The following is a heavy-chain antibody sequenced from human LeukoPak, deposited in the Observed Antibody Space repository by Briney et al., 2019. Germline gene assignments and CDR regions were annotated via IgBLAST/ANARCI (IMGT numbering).Heavy chain of an antibody. CDR2: FDPEQNKP. V-gene: IGHV1-24*01. J-gene: IGHJ4*02. Sequence: ASVKVSFKVSGSSLTDLNIQWVRQAPGKGLECMGGFDPEQNKPIYAQKFQGRVTMTEDTATDTAYMELTSLRFEDTALYYCATRSGDFWSGYENWGQGTLVTVSS. CDR3: ATRSGDFWSGYEN. CDR1: GSSLTDLN. D-gene: IGHD3-3*01.